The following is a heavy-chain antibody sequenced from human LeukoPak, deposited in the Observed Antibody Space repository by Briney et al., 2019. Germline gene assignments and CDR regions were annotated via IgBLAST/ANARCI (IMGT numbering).Heavy chain of an antibody. D-gene: IGHD6-13*01. Sequence: SETLSLTCAVYGGSFSGYYWSWLRQPPGKGLEWIGYIYYSGSTNYNPSLKSRVTISVDTSKNQFSLKLSSVTAADTAVYYCAREAGYYFDYWGQGTLVTVSS. CDR1: GGSFSGYY. CDR2: IYYSGST. J-gene: IGHJ4*02. CDR3: AREAGYYFDY. V-gene: IGHV4-59*01.